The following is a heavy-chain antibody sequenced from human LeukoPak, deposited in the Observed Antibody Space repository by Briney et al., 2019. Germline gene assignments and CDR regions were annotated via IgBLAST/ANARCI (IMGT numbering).Heavy chain of an antibody. CDR2: IWYDGSNK. CDR1: GFTLSSYG. D-gene: IGHD6-13*01. CDR3: ARDPKQQLVLDY. V-gene: IGHV3-33*01. J-gene: IGHJ4*02. Sequence: GGSLRLSCAASGFTLSSYGMHWVRQAPGKGLEWVAVIWYDGSNKYYADSVKGRFTISRDNSKNTLYLQMNSLRAEDTAVYYCARDPKQQLVLDYWGQGTLVTVSS.